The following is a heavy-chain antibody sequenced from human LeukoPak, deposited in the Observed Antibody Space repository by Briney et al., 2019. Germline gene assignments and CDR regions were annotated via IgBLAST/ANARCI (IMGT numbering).Heavy chain of an antibody. CDR1: GGSISSYY. D-gene: IGHD2-2*01. V-gene: IGHV4-59*12. CDR3: ARGEAPAARVDY. Sequence: SETLSLTCTVSGGSISSYYWSWIRQPPGKGLEWIGSIYYSGSTYYNPSLKSRVTISVDTSKNQFSLKLSSVTAADTAVYYCARGEAPAARVDYWGQGTLVTVSS. CDR2: IYYSGST. J-gene: IGHJ4*02.